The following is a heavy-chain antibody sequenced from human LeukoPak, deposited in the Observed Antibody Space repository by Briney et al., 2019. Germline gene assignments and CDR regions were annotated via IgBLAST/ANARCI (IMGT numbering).Heavy chain of an antibody. CDR2: ISYDESNK. Sequence: GGSLRLSCAASGFTFSSYAMHWVRQAPGKGLEWVAVISYDESNKYYADSVKGRFTISRDNSKNTLYLQMNSLRAEDTAVYYCARDLNWGDSSLWGQGTLVTVFS. V-gene: IGHV3-30-3*01. CDR3: ARDLNWGDSSL. D-gene: IGHD7-27*01. CDR1: GFTFSSYA. J-gene: IGHJ4*02.